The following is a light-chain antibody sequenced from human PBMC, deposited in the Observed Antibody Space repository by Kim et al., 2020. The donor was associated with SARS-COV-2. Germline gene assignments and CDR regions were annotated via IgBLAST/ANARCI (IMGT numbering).Light chain of an antibody. J-gene: IGLJ1*01. CDR1: SSNSGNNY. CDR2: DNN. CDR3: GTWDSSLSAYV. V-gene: IGLV1-51*01. Sequence: GQKVTIACSGSSSNSGNNYVSWYQQLPGTAPKLLIYDNNKRPSGIPDRFSGSKSGRSATLGITGLQTGDEADYYCGTWDSSLSAYVFGTGTKVTVL.